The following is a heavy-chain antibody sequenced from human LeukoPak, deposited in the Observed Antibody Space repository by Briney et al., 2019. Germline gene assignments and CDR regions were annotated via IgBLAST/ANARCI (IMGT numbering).Heavy chain of an antibody. V-gene: IGHV1-18*01. Sequence: ASVKVSFKASGYTFTSYGISWVRQAPGQGLEWMGWISAYNGNTNYAQKLQGRVTMTTDTSTSTAYMELRSLRSDDTAVYYCARALIVVPAAIHPNYYYYGMDVWGQGTTVTVSS. D-gene: IGHD2-2*02. CDR3: ARALIVVPAAIHPNYYYYGMDV. J-gene: IGHJ6*02. CDR1: GYTFTSYG. CDR2: ISAYNGNT.